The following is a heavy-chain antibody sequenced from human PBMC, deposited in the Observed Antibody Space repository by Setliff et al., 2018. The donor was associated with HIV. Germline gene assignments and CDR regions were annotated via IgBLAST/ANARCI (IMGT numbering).Heavy chain of an antibody. Sequence: ASVKVSCKASGYTFTSYGISWVRQAPGQGLEWMGWISAYNGNTNYAQKLQGRVTMTTDTSTSTAYMELRSLRSDDTAVYYCARDPKRYYDILTGYPSYYGMDVWGQGTTVTVSS. D-gene: IGHD3-9*01. CDR1: GYTFTSYG. CDR2: ISAYNGNT. J-gene: IGHJ6*02. CDR3: ARDPKRYYDILTGYPSYYGMDV. V-gene: IGHV1-18*01.